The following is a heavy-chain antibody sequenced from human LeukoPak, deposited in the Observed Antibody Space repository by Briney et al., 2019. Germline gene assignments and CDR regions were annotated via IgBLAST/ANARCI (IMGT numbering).Heavy chain of an antibody. CDR1: GYTFTSYD. Sequence: ASVKVSCKASGYTFTSYDINWVRQATGQGLEWMGWMNPNSGNTGYAQKFQGRVSMTRDTSISTVYMELSGLRSDDTAVYYCARGPSTGDFDYWGQGTLVTVSS. CDR3: ARGPSTGDFDY. CDR2: MNPNSGNT. D-gene: IGHD7-27*01. J-gene: IGHJ4*02. V-gene: IGHV1-8*01.